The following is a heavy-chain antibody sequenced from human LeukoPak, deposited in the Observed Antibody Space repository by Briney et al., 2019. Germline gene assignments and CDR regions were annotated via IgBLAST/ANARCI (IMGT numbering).Heavy chain of an antibody. D-gene: IGHD1-26*01. CDR2: IKEDGSEK. CDR1: GGSISSSNW. J-gene: IGHJ4*02. Sequence: PSGTLSLTCAVSGGSISSSNWWSWVRQAPGKGLEWVASIKEDGSEKHYVDSVKGRFTISRDNAKNSLYLQMNSLRAEDTAVYYCARDPTSGSDAFDYWGQGTLVTVSS. CDR3: ARDPTSGSDAFDY. V-gene: IGHV3-7*01.